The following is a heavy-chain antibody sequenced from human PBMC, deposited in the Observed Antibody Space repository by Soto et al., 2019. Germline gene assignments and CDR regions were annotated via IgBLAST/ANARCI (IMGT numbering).Heavy chain of an antibody. J-gene: IGHJ4*02. CDR1: GFSLSSTRMA. Sequence: QITLKESGPTLVKPTQTLTLTCTFSGFSLSSTRMAVRWIRQPPGKALEWLALIYWDDDKRYSPFLKSRLTITKDTSKNQVVLTMSNMDPVDTARYYCAHIVVAGLGYYFDYWGQGTLVTVSS. CDR2: IYWDDDK. V-gene: IGHV2-5*02. CDR3: AHIVVAGLGYYFDY. D-gene: IGHD6-19*01.